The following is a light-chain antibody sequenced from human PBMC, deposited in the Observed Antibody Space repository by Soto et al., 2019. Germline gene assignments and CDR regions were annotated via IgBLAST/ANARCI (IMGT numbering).Light chain of an antibody. V-gene: IGLV2-14*01. CDR2: EVS. Sequence: QSALTQPASVSGSPGQSITISCTGTSSDVGGYNYVSWYQQHPGKAPKLIIYEVSDRPSGVSNRFSGSKSGNTASLTISGLQAEDEADYYCAAWDDRLIGPVFGGGTQLTVL. J-gene: IGLJ7*01. CDR3: AAWDDRLIGPV. CDR1: SSDVGGYNY.